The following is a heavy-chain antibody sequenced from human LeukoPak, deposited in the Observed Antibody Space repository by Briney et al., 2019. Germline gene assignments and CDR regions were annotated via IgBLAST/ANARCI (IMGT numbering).Heavy chain of an antibody. J-gene: IGHJ4*02. V-gene: IGHV3-23*01. D-gene: IGHD1-26*01. CDR1: GFTFSSYA. CDR2: ISGSGGST. Sequence: PGGSLRLSCAASGFTFSSYAKSWVRQAPGKGLEWVSAISGSGGSTYYADSVKGRFTVSRDNSKNSLYLQMNSLRAEDTAVYYCARVRGSFYFDYWGQGTLVTVSS. CDR3: ARVRGSFYFDY.